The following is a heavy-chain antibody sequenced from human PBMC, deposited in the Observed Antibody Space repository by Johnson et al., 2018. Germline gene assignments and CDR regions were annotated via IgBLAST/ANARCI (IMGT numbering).Heavy chain of an antibody. Sequence: EVQLVESGGDLVQPGRSXRLSCAASGFTFDVYAMYWVRQATGQGMEWVSGITWNSGNVVYADSVKGRLTISRDNTKHCLYRQMNSRRVEDTALYYCTREVVSRDYYFDFWGQGTLVTVSS. J-gene: IGHJ4*02. CDR2: ITWNSGNV. CDR1: GFTFDVYA. D-gene: IGHD3-22*01. CDR3: TREVVSRDYYFDF. V-gene: IGHV3-9*01.